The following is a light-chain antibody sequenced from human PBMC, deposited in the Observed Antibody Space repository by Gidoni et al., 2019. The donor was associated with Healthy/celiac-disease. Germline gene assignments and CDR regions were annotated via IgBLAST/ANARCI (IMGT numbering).Light chain of an antibody. CDR2: GAS. J-gene: IGKJ1*01. Sequence: EIVLTQSPVTLSLSPGERATISCWASQSVSSSYLAWYQQKPGQAPRLLIYGASSRATGIPDRFSGSGSGTDFTLTISRLEPEDVAVYYCQQYSSSPQTFGQGTKVEIK. CDR3: QQYSSSPQT. V-gene: IGKV3-20*01. CDR1: QSVSSSY.